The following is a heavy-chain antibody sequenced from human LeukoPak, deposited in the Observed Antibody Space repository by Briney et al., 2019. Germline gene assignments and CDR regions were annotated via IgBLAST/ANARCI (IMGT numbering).Heavy chain of an antibody. CDR1: GFSFSSYG. V-gene: IGHV3-33*06. J-gene: IGHJ4*02. CDR3: AKDSYGDYDKRGINYFHY. Sequence: PGGSLRLSCAASGFSFSSYGMHWVRQAPGKGLEWVAVIWYDGNNKYYADSVKGRCTISRDNSKNTLYLQMNSLRAEDTAVYYCAKDSYGDYDKRGINYFHYWGQGTLVTVSS. D-gene: IGHD4-17*01. CDR2: IWYDGNNK.